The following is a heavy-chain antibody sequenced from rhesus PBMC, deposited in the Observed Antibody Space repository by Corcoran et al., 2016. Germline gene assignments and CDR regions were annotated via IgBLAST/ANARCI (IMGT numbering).Heavy chain of an antibody. CDR2: IYGSADNT. D-gene: IGHD6-13*01. V-gene: IGHV4-160*01. CDR3: ARDRVPGIDS. CDR1: GDSLSDSHS. J-gene: IGHJ4*01. Sequence: QVQLQESGPGLVKPSETLSLTCAVSGDSLSDSHSWAWFRQRPGKGLEWIEGIYGSADNTYYNPSLRSRVTISKDTSKNQFFLKLRSVTATDTAIYFCARDRVPGIDSWGQGVLVTVSS.